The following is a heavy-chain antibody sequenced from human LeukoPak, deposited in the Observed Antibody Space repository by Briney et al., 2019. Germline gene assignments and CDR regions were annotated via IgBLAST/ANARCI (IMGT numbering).Heavy chain of an antibody. J-gene: IGHJ5*02. CDR3: ARGLGGGIVAVVAATVPSNWFDP. V-gene: IGHV4-34*01. CDR2: INHSGST. CDR1: GGSFSGYY. Sequence: SETLSLTCAVYGGSFSGYYWSWIRQPPGKGLEWIGEINHSGSTNYNPSLKSRVTISVDTSKNQFSLKLSSVTAADTAVYYCARGLGGGIVAVVAATVPSNWFDPWGQGTLVTVSS. D-gene: IGHD2-15*01.